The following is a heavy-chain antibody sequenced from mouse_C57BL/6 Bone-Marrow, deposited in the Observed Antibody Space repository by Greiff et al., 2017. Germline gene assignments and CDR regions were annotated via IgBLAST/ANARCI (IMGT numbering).Heavy chain of an antibody. J-gene: IGHJ3*01. CDR1: GYTFTAYN. V-gene: IGHV1-22*01. CDR2: INPNNGGT. CDR3: ARSGYYVWFAY. D-gene: IGHD2-3*01. Sequence: EVQLQQSGPELVKPGASVKMSCKASGYTFTAYNMHWVKQSHGTSLEWIGYINPNNGGTSYNQKFKGKATLTVNKSSRTAYMVLRSLTSEDSAVYYCARSGYYVWFAYWGQGTLVTVSA.